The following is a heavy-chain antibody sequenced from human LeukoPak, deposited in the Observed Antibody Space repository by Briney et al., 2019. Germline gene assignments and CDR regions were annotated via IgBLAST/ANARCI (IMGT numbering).Heavy chain of an antibody. CDR2: IYHSGRT. D-gene: IGHD3-22*01. CDR1: GYSISSGYY. V-gene: IGHV4-38-2*01. Sequence: SETLPLTCAVSGYSISSGYYWGWIRQPPGKGLEWIGSIYHSGRTYYNPSLKSRVTISVDTSKNQFSLKLSSVTAADTAVYYCARYLYYDSSGPIIGDAFDIWGQGTMVTVSS. J-gene: IGHJ3*02. CDR3: ARYLYYDSSGPIIGDAFDI.